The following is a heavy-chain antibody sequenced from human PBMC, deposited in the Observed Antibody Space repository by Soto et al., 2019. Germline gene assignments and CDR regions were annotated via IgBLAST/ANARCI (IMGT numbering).Heavy chain of an antibody. CDR1: GFTFGSFT. D-gene: IGHD3-16*01. CDR3: ARDGLTFGGD. Sequence: EVHLVEAGGGLVKPGESLTLSCAASGFTFGSFTLNWVRQAPGKGLEWVSSISSSSAYIYYAESVKGRFTISSDNARSTLYLQMHRLRLDDTAVYFCARDGLTFGGDWGQGTLVAVSS. CDR2: ISSSSAYI. V-gene: IGHV3-21*06. J-gene: IGHJ4*02.